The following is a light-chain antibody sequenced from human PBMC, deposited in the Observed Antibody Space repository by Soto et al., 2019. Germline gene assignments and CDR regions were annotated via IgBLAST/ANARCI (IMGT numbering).Light chain of an antibody. CDR3: QQYGSSPPYT. CDR2: GAS. V-gene: IGKV3-20*01. CDR1: QSVSSTH. Sequence: EIVLTQSPGTLSLSPGERATLSCRASQSVSSTHLAWYQQKPGQAPRLLIYGASSRATGIPDRFSGSGSGTDFTLTISRLEPKDFAVYYCQQYGSSPPYTFGQGTKLEIK. J-gene: IGKJ2*01.